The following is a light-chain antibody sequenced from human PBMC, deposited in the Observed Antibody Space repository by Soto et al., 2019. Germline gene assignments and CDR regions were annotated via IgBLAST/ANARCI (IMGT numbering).Light chain of an antibody. CDR1: QAISRA. V-gene: IGKV1D-13*01. Sequence: AIQLTQSPSSLYASVGDRVTITCRASQAISRALAWYQQKPGKPPQLLIHDASTLESGVPSRFSGSGSGTDLTLIISSLPPEDFSTYDCQQFNDYPISCGQGTRLEIK. CDR3: QQFNDYPIS. J-gene: IGKJ5*01. CDR2: DAS.